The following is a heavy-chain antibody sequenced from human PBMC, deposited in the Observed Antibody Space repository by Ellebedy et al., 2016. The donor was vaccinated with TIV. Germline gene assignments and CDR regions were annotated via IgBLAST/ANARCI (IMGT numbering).Heavy chain of an antibody. V-gene: IGHV4-34*01. CDR3: ARDWVAAAGWLYYYYGMDV. D-gene: IGHD6-13*01. J-gene: IGHJ6*02. Sequence: SETLSLTXAVYGGSFSGYYWSWIRQPPGKGLEWIGEINHSGSTNYNPSLKSRVTISVDTSKNQFSLKLSSVTAADTAVYYCARDWVAAAGWLYYYYGMDVWGQGTTVTVSS. CDR1: GGSFSGYY. CDR2: INHSGST.